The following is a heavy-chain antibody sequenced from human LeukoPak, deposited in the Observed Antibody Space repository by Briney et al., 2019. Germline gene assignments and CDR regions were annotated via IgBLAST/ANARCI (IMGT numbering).Heavy chain of an antibody. CDR2: TRNKANSYTT. D-gene: IGHD1-26*01. CDR3: ARGVRSTGSHWDFDY. Sequence: PGGSLRLSCAASGFTFSDHYMDWVRQAPGKGLEWVGRTRNKANSYTTEYAASVKGRFTVSRDDSKNSLYLQMNSLKTEDTAVYFCARGVRSTGSHWDFDYWGQGTLVPVSS. CDR1: GFTFSDHY. V-gene: IGHV3-72*01. J-gene: IGHJ4*02.